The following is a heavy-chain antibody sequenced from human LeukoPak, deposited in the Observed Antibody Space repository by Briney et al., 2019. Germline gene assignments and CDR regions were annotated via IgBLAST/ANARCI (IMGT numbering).Heavy chain of an antibody. J-gene: IGHJ3*02. CDR2: IVHSGNT. D-gene: IGHD6-13*01. CDR3: ARFGSSTWYKGAFDI. Sequence: SETLSLTCAVYGGSFSGYYWSWIRQPPGKGLEWIGEIVHSGNTKFNPSIKSRVTIAVDTSKNQFSLNLTSVTAADTAVYYCARFGSSTWYKGAFDIWGQGTMVTVAS. V-gene: IGHV4-34*12. CDR1: GGSFSGYY.